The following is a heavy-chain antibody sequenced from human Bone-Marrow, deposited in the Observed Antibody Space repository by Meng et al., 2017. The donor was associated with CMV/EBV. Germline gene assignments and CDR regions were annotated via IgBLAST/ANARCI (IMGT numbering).Heavy chain of an antibody. CDR1: GGTFSSYA. CDR2: IIPIFGTA. J-gene: IGHJ4*02. Sequence: QVPVVASGAEVKMPGSPLKGPCKASGGTFSSYALSWVRQAPGQGLEWMGGIIPIFGTANYAQKFRGRVTITADESTSTAYMELSSLRSEDTAVYYCASWAGNTFDYWGQGTLVTVSS. D-gene: IGHD2/OR15-2a*01. V-gene: IGHV1-69*12. CDR3: ASWAGNTFDY.